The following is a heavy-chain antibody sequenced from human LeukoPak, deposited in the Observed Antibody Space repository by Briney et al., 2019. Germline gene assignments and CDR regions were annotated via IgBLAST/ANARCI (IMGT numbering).Heavy chain of an antibody. CDR3: AKSHRINMGSGHDAFDI. CDR1: GFTFSSYW. V-gene: IGHV3-74*01. CDR2: INSDGSST. D-gene: IGHD3-10*01. J-gene: IGHJ3*02. Sequence: PGGSLRLSCAASGFTFSSYWMHWVRQAPGKGLVWVSRINSDGSSTSYADSVKGRFTISRDNAKNSLYLQMNSLRAEDTALYYCAKSHRINMGSGHDAFDIWGQGTMVTVSS.